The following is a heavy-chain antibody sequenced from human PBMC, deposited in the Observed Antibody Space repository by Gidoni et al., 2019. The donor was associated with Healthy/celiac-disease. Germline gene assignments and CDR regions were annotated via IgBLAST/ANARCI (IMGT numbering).Heavy chain of an antibody. D-gene: IGHD4-17*01. V-gene: IGHV4-34*01. Sequence: QVQLQQWGAGLLKPSETLSLTCAVYGGSFSGYYWSWIRQPPGKGLEWIGEINHSGSTNYNPSLKSRVTISVDTSKNQFSLKLSSVTAADTAVYYCARTPDYGDYEDSYYYGMDVWGQGTTVTVSS. CDR1: GGSFSGYY. J-gene: IGHJ6*02. CDR3: ARTPDYGDYEDSYYYGMDV. CDR2: INHSGST.